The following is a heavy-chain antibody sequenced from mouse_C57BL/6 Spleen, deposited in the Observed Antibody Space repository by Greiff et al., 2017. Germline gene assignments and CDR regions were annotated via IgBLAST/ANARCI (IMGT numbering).Heavy chain of an antibody. CDR1: GFTFSSYA. CDR3: ARDGNDGYSLYAMEY. D-gene: IGHD2-3*01. J-gene: IGHJ4*01. CDR2: ISDGGSYT. V-gene: IGHV5-4*01. Sequence: EVKLVESGGGLVKPGGSLKLSCAASGFTFSSYAMSWVRQTPEKRLEWVATISDGGSYTYYPDNVKGRFTISRDNAKNNLYLQMSHLKSEDTAMYYCARDGNDGYSLYAMEYWGQGTSVTVSS.